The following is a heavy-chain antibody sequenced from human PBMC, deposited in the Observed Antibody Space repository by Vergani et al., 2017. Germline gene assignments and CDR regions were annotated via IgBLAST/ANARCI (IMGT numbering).Heavy chain of an antibody. CDR2: IIPIFGTA. J-gene: IGHJ6*02. V-gene: IGHV1-69*06. CDR1: GGTFSSYA. Sequence: QVQLVQSGAEVKKPGSSVKVSCKASGGTFSSYAISWVRQAPGQGLEWMGGIIPIFGTANYAQKFQGRVTITADKSTSTAYMELSSLRSEGTAVYYCASAPDAYHGGATPRYGMDVWGQGTTVTVSS. CDR3: ASAPDAYHGGATPRYGMDV. D-gene: IGHD1-26*01.